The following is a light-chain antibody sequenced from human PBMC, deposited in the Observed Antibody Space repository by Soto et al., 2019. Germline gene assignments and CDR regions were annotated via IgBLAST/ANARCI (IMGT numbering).Light chain of an antibody. CDR1: QAVNTR. V-gene: IGKV3-11*01. J-gene: IGKJ1*01. CDR2: LTS. CDR3: HQRQSWPRT. Sequence: EIVLTQSPATLSSFPGDRVTLSCRASQAVNTRLAWYQHKPGQAPRLLIYLTSNRADGIPARFSGSGSETDFTLTISDVEPEDVAVYYCHQRQSWPRTFGQGTKVDIK.